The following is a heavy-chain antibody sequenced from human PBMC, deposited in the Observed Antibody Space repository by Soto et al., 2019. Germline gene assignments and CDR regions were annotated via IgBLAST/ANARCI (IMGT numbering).Heavy chain of an antibody. J-gene: IGHJ5*02. V-gene: IGHV3-66*01. D-gene: IGHD3-22*01. CDR1: GFTVSSNY. CDR2: IYSGGST. Sequence: GGSLRLSCAASGFTVSSNYMSWFRQAPGKGLEWVSIIYSGGSTYYADSVKGRFTISRDNSKNTLYLQMNSLRAEDTAVYYCASIPYTYYYDSSGYYWFDPWGQGTLVTVSS. CDR3: ASIPYTYYYDSSGYYWFDP.